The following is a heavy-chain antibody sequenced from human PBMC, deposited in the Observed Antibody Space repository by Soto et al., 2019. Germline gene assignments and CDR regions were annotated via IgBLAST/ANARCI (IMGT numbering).Heavy chain of an antibody. Sequence: GWSLRLSCAASGFTFSSYGMHWVRQAPGKGLEWVAVIWYDGSNKYYADSVKGRFTISRDNSKNTLYLQMNSLRAEDTAVYYCAASDSSGYYSDYWGQGTLVTVSS. V-gene: IGHV3-33*01. D-gene: IGHD3-22*01. J-gene: IGHJ4*02. CDR1: GFTFSSYG. CDR2: IWYDGSNK. CDR3: AASDSSGYYSDY.